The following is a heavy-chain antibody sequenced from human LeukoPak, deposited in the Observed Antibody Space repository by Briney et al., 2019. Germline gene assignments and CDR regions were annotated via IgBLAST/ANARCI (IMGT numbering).Heavy chain of an antibody. CDR1: GFTFSTYS. V-gene: IGHV3-48*04. CDR2: ISSSSSTI. CDR3: ARVHTSSYAADL. D-gene: IGHD3-22*01. Sequence: GGSLRLSCAASGFTFSTYSIDWVRQAPGKGLEWISYISSSSSTIDFADSVKGRFTITRDNARNSVYLQMNSLRAEDTAVYYCARVHTSSYAADLWGQGTLVTVSS. J-gene: IGHJ5*02.